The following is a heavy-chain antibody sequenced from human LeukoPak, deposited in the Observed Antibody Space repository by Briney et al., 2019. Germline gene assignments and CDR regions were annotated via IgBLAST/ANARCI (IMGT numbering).Heavy chain of an antibody. D-gene: IGHD5-12*01. CDR1: GFTFSSYW. Sequence: GGSLRLSCAASGFTFSSYWMHWVRQAPGKGLVWVSRIKSDGSSTNYADSVRGRFTISRDNAKNTLYLQMNSLRAEDTAVYYCARVRATFSPHFDNWGQGTLVTVSS. V-gene: IGHV3-74*01. CDR3: ARVRATFSPHFDN. CDR2: IKSDGSST. J-gene: IGHJ4*02.